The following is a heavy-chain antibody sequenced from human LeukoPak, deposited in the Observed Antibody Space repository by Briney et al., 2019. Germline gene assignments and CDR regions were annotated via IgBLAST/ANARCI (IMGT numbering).Heavy chain of an antibody. CDR3: ARRDYYYCFDY. J-gene: IGHJ4*02. Sequence: GGSLRLSCAASGFTFSSYAMSWVRQAPGKGLEWVSLISGSGGNSYYADSVKGRFTISRDNSKNTLYLQMNSLRAEDTAVYYCARRDYYYCFDYWGQGTLVTVSS. V-gene: IGHV3-23*01. D-gene: IGHD3-22*01. CDR2: ISGSGGNS. CDR1: GFTFSSYA.